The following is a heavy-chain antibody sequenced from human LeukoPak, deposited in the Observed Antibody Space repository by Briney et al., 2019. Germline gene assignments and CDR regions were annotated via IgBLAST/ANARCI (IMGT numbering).Heavy chain of an antibody. Sequence: PSETLSLTCTVSGASISSEPYFWSWIRQHPVKGLEWLGYIYYTGNTASNPSLQSRLTISRDTSENQFSLSLTSVTAADTAVYYCAGGPASLDSVPNSWGQGTLVTVSS. CDR1: GASISSEPYF. CDR2: IYYTGNT. V-gene: IGHV4-31*03. J-gene: IGHJ4*02. CDR3: AGGPASLDSVPNS. D-gene: IGHD3-22*01.